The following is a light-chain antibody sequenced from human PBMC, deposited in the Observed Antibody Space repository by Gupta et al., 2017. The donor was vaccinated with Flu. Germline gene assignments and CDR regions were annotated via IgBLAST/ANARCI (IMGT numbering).Light chain of an antibody. CDR3: QSYDSSLSALYV. Sequence: NIGAGYDVHWYQQLPGTAPKLLTYGNTNRPSGVPDRFSGSKSGTSASLAITGLQAEDEADYYCQSYDSSLSALYVFGTGTKVTVL. V-gene: IGLV1-40*01. CDR1: NIGAGYD. J-gene: IGLJ1*01. CDR2: GNT.